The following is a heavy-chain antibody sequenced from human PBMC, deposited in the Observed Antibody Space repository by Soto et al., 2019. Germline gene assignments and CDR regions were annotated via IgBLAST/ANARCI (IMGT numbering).Heavy chain of an antibody. CDR2: IFYYGNT. Sequence: QVQLQESGPGLVKPSETLSLTCTVSGGSISSFYWSWIRQPPGKGLEWIGYIFYYGNTNYNPSLKSRVTISIDTSKNQFSLKLSSVTAADTAVYYCARDPRICSDPYYFDYWGQGTLVTVSS. J-gene: IGHJ4*02. D-gene: IGHD6-19*01. CDR3: ARDPRICSDPYYFDY. CDR1: GGSISSFY. V-gene: IGHV4-59*01.